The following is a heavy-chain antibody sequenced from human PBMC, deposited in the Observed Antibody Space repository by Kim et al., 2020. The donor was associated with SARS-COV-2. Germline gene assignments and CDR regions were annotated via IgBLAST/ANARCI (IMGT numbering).Heavy chain of an antibody. CDR2: IYYSGST. D-gene: IGHD3-3*01. CDR3: ARVLTYYDFWSGYPTSYYYMDV. CDR1: GGSISSGDYY. J-gene: IGHJ6*03. Sequence: SETLSLTCTVSGGSISSGDYYWSWIRQPPGKGLEWIGYIYYSGSTYYNPSLKSRVTISVDTSKNQFSLKLSSVTAADTAVYYCARVLTYYDFWSGYPTSYYYMDVWGKGTTVTVSS. V-gene: IGHV4-30-4*01.